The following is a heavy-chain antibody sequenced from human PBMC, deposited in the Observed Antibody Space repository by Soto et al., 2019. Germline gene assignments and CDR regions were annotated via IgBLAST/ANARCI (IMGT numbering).Heavy chain of an antibody. Sequence: SETLSLTCTVSGGSISSYYWSWIRQPPGKGLEWIGYIYYSGSTNYNPSLKSRVTISVDTSKNQFSLKLISVTAADTAVYYCARNVVVPAPAAFDIWGQGTMVTVSS. CDR3: ARNVVVPAPAAFDI. CDR2: IYYSGST. V-gene: IGHV4-59*08. CDR1: GGSISSYY. D-gene: IGHD2-2*01. J-gene: IGHJ3*02.